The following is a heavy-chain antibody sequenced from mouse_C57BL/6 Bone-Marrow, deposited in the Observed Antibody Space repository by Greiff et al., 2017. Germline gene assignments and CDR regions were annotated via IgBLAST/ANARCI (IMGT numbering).Heavy chain of an antibody. J-gene: IGHJ2*01. D-gene: IGHD2-3*01. CDR3: ARRWLPGDY. CDR1: GYTFPSYG. V-gene: IGHV1-81*01. Sequence: QVQLQQSGPELARPGASVKLSCKAPGYTFPSYGISWVKQSTGQGLEWIGEIYPRSGNTYYNEKFKGKATLTADKSSSTAYMELRSLTSEDSAVYFCARRWLPGDYWGQGTTLTVSS. CDR2: IYPRSGNT.